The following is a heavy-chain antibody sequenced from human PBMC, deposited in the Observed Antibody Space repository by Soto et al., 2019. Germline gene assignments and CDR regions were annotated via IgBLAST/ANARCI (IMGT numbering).Heavy chain of an antibody. CDR1: GYSFTTYA. V-gene: IGHV1-3*01. J-gene: IGHJ6*02. Sequence: GASVNVSCKASGYSFTTYALHWVRQAPGQRLEWMAWINGGNGNTKYSQKFQDRVTITRDTSASIAYMELSSLRSEDTAVYYCARGKGMEENYYYHGMDVWGQGTTVTVSS. CDR2: INGGNGNT. CDR3: ARGKGMEENYYYHGMDV. D-gene: IGHD1-1*01.